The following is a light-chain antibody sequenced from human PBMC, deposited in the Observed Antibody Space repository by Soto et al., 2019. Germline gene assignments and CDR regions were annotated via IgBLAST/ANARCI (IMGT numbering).Light chain of an antibody. CDR2: DAS. CDR1: QSVSTY. CDR3: QQRSNWPPILT. V-gene: IGKV3-11*01. J-gene: IGKJ4*01. Sequence: EIVMTQSPATLSVSPGERATLSCRASQSVSTYLAWYQQKPGQTPRLLIYDASNRATGIPARFSGSGSGTHFTLTISSLEPEDFAVYYCQQRSNWPPILTFGGGTKVDIK.